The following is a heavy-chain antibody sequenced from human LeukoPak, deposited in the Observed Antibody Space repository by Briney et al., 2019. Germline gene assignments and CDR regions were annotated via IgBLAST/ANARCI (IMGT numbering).Heavy chain of an antibody. Sequence: PGGSLRLSCAASGFTFSSYAMSWVRQAPGKGLEWVAVIWYDGSNKYYADSVKGRFTISRDNSKNTLYLQMNSLRAEDTAVYYCAREYYDSSGYYFGFDYWGQGTLVTVSS. CDR3: AREYYDSSGYYFGFDY. CDR2: IWYDGSNK. V-gene: IGHV3-33*08. CDR1: GFTFSSYA. D-gene: IGHD3-22*01. J-gene: IGHJ4*02.